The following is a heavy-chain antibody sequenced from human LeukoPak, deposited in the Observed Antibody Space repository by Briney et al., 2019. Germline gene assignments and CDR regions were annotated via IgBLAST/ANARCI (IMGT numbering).Heavy chain of an antibody. D-gene: IGHD3-16*02. Sequence: GASVKVSCKASGYTFTSYGISWVRQAPGQGLEWMGWISAYNGNTNYAQKLQGRVTMTTDTSTSTAYMELRSLRSDDTAVYYCARGAYDYVWGSYRDIDYWGQGTLVTVSS. J-gene: IGHJ4*02. CDR2: ISAYNGNT. CDR3: ARGAYDYVWGSYRDIDY. V-gene: IGHV1-18*01. CDR1: GYTFTSYG.